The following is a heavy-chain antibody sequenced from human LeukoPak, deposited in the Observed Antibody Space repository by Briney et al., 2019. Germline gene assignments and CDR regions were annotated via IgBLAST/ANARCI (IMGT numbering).Heavy chain of an antibody. CDR2: IIPIFGTA. D-gene: IGHD3-10*01. V-gene: IGHV1-69*13. J-gene: IGHJ5*02. Sequence: SVKVSCKASGYTFTSYGISWVRQAPGQGLEWMGGIIPIFGTANYAQKFQGRVTITADESTSTAYMELSSLRSEDTAVYYCARSRAVRDMYNWFDPWGQGTLVTVSS. CDR3: ARSRAVRDMYNWFDP. CDR1: GYTFTSYG.